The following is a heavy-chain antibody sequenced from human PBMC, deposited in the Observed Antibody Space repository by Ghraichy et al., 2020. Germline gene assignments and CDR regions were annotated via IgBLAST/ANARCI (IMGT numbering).Heavy chain of an antibody. V-gene: IGHV4-39*01. CDR1: GGSISSSSYY. D-gene: IGHD6-19*01. CDR3: ARPGRYSSGWYTGGSEYYFDY. Sequence: SETLSLTCTVSGGSISSSSYYWGWIRQPPGKGLEWIGSIYYSGSTYYNPSLKSRVTISVDTSKNQFSLKLSSVTAADTAVYYCARPGRYSSGWYTGGSEYYFDYWGQGTLVTVSS. J-gene: IGHJ4*02. CDR2: IYYSGST.